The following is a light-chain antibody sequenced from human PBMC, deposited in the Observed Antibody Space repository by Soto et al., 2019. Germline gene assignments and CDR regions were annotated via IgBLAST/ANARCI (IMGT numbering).Light chain of an antibody. CDR1: QSISSY. J-gene: IGKJ1*01. CDR3: QQRYITPWS. V-gene: IGKV1-39*01. CDR2: AAS. Sequence: DIQMTQSPSSLSASVGDRVTITCRASQSISSYLNWSQQKPGKAPKLLIYAASRLQRGVPSMFSGSGSRTDFTLTISRLQAEDFATYYCQQRYITPWSYGHGTKGELK.